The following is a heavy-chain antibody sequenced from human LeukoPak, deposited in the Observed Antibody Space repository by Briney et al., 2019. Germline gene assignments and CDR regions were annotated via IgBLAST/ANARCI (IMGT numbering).Heavy chain of an antibody. CDR3: ARGPFRNGYNP. CDR2: INHSGST. CDR1: GGSFSGYY. Sequence: SETLSLTCAVYGGSFSGYYWSWIRQPPGKGLEWIGEINHSGSTNYNPSLKSRVTISVDTSKNQFSLKPSSVTAADTAVYYCARGPFRNGYNPWGQGTLVTVSS. V-gene: IGHV4-34*01. J-gene: IGHJ4*02. D-gene: IGHD5-12*01.